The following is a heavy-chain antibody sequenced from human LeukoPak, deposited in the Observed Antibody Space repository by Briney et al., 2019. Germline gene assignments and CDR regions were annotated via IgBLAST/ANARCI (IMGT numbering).Heavy chain of an antibody. CDR3: AKDHCSSASCRPGDFQH. CDR1: GFTFSSYA. J-gene: IGHJ1*01. Sequence: GGSLRLSCAASGFTFSSYAMSSVRQAPGKGLEWGSAISGSAGSTYYADSVKGRFTISRDNSKTTLYLQMNSLRAEDTAVYYCAKDHCSSASCRPGDFQHWGQGTLVTVSS. CDR2: ISGSAGST. V-gene: IGHV3-23*01. D-gene: IGHD2-2*01.